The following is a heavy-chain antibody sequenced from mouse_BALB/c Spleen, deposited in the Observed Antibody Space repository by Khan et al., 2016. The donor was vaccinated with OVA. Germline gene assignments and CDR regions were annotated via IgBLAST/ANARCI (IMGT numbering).Heavy chain of an antibody. J-gene: IGHJ4*01. Sequence: VQLQQSGAEFVKPGASVKLSCTASGFKIEDTYIHWVKQRPEQGLEWSGKIVTANGNTNYDPKFQGKATITADTSSNTAYLHLSSLTSEDTVVYYCARSLLRYAIDFWGPGTSVTVSS. CDR1: GFKIEDTY. D-gene: IGHD1-2*01. CDR2: IVTANGNT. V-gene: IGHV14-3*02. CDR3: ARSLLRYAIDF.